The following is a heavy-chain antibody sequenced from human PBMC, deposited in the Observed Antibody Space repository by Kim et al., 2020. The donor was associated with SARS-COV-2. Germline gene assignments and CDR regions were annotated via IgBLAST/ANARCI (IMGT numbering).Heavy chain of an antibody. D-gene: IGHD6-13*01. J-gene: IGHJ3*02. V-gene: IGHV4-59*08. CDR2: IYYSGST. Sequence: SETLSLTCTASGGSISSYYWSWIRQPPGKGLEWIGYIYYSGSTNYNPSLKSRVTISVDTSKNQFSLKLSSVTAADTAVYYCARPGKQRAFDIWGQGTMVTVSS. CDR3: ARPGKQRAFDI. CDR1: GGSISSYY.